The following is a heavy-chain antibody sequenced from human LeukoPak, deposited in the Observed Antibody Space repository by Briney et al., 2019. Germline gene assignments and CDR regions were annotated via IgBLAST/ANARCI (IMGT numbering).Heavy chain of an antibody. D-gene: IGHD3-3*01. CDR1: GFTFSSYA. V-gene: IGHV3-30*04. J-gene: IGHJ4*02. Sequence: GGSLRLSCAASGFTFSSYAMHWVRQAPGKGLEGVAVIWFDGSIEDYADSVKGRFTISRDNSKNTLYLRMNNLRVEDTAIYYCAKESQFWSGIWNFDYWGLGTLVTVSS. CDR3: AKESQFWSGIWNFDY. CDR2: IWFDGSIE.